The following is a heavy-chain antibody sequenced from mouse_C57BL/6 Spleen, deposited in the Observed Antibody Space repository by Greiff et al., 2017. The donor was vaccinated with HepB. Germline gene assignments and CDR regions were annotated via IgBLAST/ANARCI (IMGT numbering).Heavy chain of an antibody. CDR1: GYTFTSYG. CDR2: IYPRSGNT. Sequence: VKLQESGAELARPGASVKLSCKASGYTFTSYGISWVKQRTGQGLEWIGEIYPRSGNTYYNEKFKGKATLTADKSSSTAYMELRSLTSEDSAVYFCARATVVATDYAMDYWGQGTSVTVSS. J-gene: IGHJ4*01. CDR3: ARATVVATDYAMDY. D-gene: IGHD1-1*01. V-gene: IGHV1-81*01.